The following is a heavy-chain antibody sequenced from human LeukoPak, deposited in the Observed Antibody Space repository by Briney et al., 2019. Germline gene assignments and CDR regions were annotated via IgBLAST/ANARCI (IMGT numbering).Heavy chain of an antibody. CDR1: VFTFSNYS. V-gene: IGHV3-74*01. D-gene: IGHD6-13*01. Sequence: GGALRLSCAASVFTFSNYSMHWVRQGPGKGLLWVSRINSDGSSTSYADSVKGRFTISRDNAKNTLYLQMNSLRAEDTAMYYCARCFSWYHHIWGQGTLVTVSS. CDR3: ARCFSWYHHI. J-gene: IGHJ4*02. CDR2: INSDGSST.